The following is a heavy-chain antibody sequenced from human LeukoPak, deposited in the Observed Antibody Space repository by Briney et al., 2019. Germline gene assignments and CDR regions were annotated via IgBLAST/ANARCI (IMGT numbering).Heavy chain of an antibody. CDR3: ARTDYGDYVWYFDY. CDR1: GGSINSGGYY. Sequence: SETLSLTCTVSGGSINSGGYYWSWIRQHPGKGLEWIGYIWYSGSTYYNPSLKSRVTISVDTSKNQFSLKLSSVTAVDTAVYYCARTDYGDYVWYFDYWGQGTLVTVSS. CDR2: IWYSGST. D-gene: IGHD4-17*01. J-gene: IGHJ4*02. V-gene: IGHV4-31*03.